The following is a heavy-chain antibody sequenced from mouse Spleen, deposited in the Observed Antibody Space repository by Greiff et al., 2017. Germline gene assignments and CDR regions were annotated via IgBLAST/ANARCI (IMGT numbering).Heavy chain of an antibody. CDR3: TREGDYYGSSHFDY. V-gene: IGHV1-15*01. J-gene: IGHJ2*01. CDR2: IDPETGGT. CDR1: GYTFTDYE. D-gene: IGHD1-1*01. Sequence: QVQLKQSGAELVRPGASVTLSCKASGYTFTDYEMHWVKQTPVHGLEWIGAIDPETGGTAYNQKFKGKATLTADKSSSTAYMELRSLTSEDSAVYYCTREGDYYGSSHFDYWGQGTTLTVSS.